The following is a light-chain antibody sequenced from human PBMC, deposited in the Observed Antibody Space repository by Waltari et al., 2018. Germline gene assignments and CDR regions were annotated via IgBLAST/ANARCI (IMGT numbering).Light chain of an antibody. Sequence: DIVMTQSQDSLAVSLGERATINCTSSESVLFSSRNKNHLAWYQQKPGHPPKLLLYWASTRESGVPDRFSGSGSGTDFTLTISSLQAEDVAIYYCQQYYDSPLTFGGGTKVEIK. V-gene: IGKV4-1*01. CDR1: ESVLFSSRNKNH. CDR2: WAS. CDR3: QQYYDSPLT. J-gene: IGKJ4*01.